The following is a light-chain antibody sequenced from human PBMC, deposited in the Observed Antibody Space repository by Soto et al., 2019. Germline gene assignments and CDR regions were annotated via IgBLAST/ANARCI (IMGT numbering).Light chain of an antibody. J-gene: IGKJ2*01. CDR1: QSISIW. Sequence: DIQMTQSPATLSASEGDRVTITCRASQSISIWLAWYQQKPGKAPKLLIDKASSLERGVPSRFSGSGSGTEFTLTISSLQPEDFATYHCQQYNGYYTFGQGTKLEIK. CDR3: QQYNGYYT. CDR2: KAS. V-gene: IGKV1-5*03.